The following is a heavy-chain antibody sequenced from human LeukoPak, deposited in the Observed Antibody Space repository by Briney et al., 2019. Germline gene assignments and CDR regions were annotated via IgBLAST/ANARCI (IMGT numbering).Heavy chain of an antibody. CDR2: ISGSGGST. D-gene: IGHD6-13*01. CDR1: GFTFSSYA. CDR3: AKDKAAAGTGDFQH. Sequence: GGSLRLSCAASGFTFSSYAMSWVGQAPGKGLEWVSAISGSGGSTYYADSVKGRFTISRDNSKNTLYLQMNSLRAEDTAVYYCAKDKAAAGTGDFQHWGQGTLVTVSS. V-gene: IGHV3-23*01. J-gene: IGHJ1*01.